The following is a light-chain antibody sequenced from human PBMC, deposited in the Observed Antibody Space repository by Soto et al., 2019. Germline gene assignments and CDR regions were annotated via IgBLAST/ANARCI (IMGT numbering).Light chain of an antibody. CDR3: HQYGRSPWT. J-gene: IGKJ1*01. V-gene: IGKV2-28*01. CDR1: QSLLHSSGNNH. CDR2: LGS. Sequence: DIVMTQSPLSLPVTPGEPASISCRSSQSLLHSSGNNHLHWYLQKPGQSPQLLIYLGSNRASGVPDRFSGSGSGTDFTLTISRLEPEDFAVYYCHQYGRSPWTLGQGTKVDIK.